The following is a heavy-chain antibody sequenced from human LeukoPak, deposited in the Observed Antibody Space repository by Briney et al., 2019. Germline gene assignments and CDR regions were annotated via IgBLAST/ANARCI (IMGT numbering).Heavy chain of an antibody. V-gene: IGHV3-33*01. CDR2: IWYDGSNK. J-gene: IGHJ4*02. Sequence: GGSLRLSCAASGFTFSSYGMHWVRQAPGKGLEWVAVIWYDGSNKYYADSVKGRFTISRDNSKNTLYPQMNSLRAEDTAVYYCARVPRAYCGGDCYPYYFDYWGQGTLVTVSS. CDR3: ARVPRAYCGGDCYPYYFDY. CDR1: GFTFSSYG. D-gene: IGHD2-21*02.